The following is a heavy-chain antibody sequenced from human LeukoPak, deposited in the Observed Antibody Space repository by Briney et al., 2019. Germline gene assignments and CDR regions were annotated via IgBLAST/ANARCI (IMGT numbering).Heavy chain of an antibody. CDR2: IVVGSGNT. CDR1: GFTFTSSA. V-gene: IGHV1-58*01. CDR3: AADSVSSGWYGGY. J-gene: IGHJ4*02. D-gene: IGHD6-19*01. Sequence: ASVKVSCKASGFTFTSSAVQWVRQARGQRLEWIGWIVVGSGNTNYVQRFQERVTITRDMSTSTAYMELSSLRSEDTAVYYCAADSVSSGWYGGYWGQGTLVTVSS.